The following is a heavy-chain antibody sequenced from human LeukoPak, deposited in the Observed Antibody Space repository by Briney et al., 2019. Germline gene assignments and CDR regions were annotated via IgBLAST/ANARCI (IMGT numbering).Heavy chain of an antibody. V-gene: IGHV4-31*03. CDR1: GVSISDGRYY. D-gene: IGHD2-2*01. Sequence: SETLSLTCNVSGVSISDGRYYWAWIRQRPGKGLEWLGYKYYSGSAKYNPSLKSRLTISIDTPENQLSLHLTSVTAADTAIYYCATPYCSGISCLDVFNVWGQGTLVSVSS. J-gene: IGHJ3*01. CDR2: KYYSGSA. CDR3: ATPYCSGISCLDVFNV.